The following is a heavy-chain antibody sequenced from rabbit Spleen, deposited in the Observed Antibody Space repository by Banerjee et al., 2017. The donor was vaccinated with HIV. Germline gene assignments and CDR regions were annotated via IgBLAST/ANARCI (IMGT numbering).Heavy chain of an antibody. Sequence: QEQLEESGGDLVKPEGSLTLTCTAFGFSFNIDYFPCWVRQAPGKGLEWIACIYTGISTNTYYANWAKGRFTISKTSSTTVTLQITSLTAADTATYFCARDTGTSFSSYGMDLWGPGTLVTVS. CDR1: GFSFNIDYF. D-gene: IGHD8-1*01. J-gene: IGHJ6*01. CDR3: ARDTGTSFSSYGMDL. V-gene: IGHV1S45*01. CDR2: IYTGISTNT.